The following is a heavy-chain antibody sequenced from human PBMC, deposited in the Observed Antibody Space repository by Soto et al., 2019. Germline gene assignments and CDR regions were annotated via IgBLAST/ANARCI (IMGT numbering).Heavy chain of an antibody. CDR3: ARYQWNPGAFDP. J-gene: IGHJ5*02. CDR2: VNHRGSS. Sequence: QVQLQQWGAGLLKPSETLSLTCAVYGGSLSDYYWNWLRQPPGKGLEWIGEVNHRGSSSYNPSLKSRVDISVDTAMTQFSLKRRSVTAADTAVYYCARYQWNPGAFDPWGPGTQVIVSS. CDR1: GGSLSDYY. D-gene: IGHD1-20*01. V-gene: IGHV4-34*01.